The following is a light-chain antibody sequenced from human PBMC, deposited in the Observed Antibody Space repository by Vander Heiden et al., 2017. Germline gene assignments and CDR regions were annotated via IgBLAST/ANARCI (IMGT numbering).Light chain of an antibody. J-gene: IGLJ2*01. CDR3: AAWDDSLNGQWV. Sequence: QSVLIQPPSASGTPGQRVTISCSGSSSNIGSNAVTWYRQFPGTAPKLLIYSNNQRPAGVPDRFSGSKSGTSASLAISGLQSEDEADYYCAAWDDSLNGQWVFGGGTKLTVL. V-gene: IGLV1-44*01. CDR1: SSNIGSNA. CDR2: SNN.